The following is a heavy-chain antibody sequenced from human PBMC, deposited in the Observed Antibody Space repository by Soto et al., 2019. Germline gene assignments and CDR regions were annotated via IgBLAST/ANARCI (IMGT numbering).Heavy chain of an antibody. CDR1: GFTFSSYG. CDR2: IWYDGSNK. CDR3: AKSGDIVVVPAAIDY. D-gene: IGHD2-2*01. Sequence: QVQLVESGGGVVQPGRSLRLSCAASGFTFSSYGMHWVRQAPGKGLEWVAVIWYDGSNKYYADSVKGRFTISRDNSKNTLYLQMNSLRAEDTAVYYCAKSGDIVVVPAAIDYWGQGTLVTVSS. J-gene: IGHJ4*02. V-gene: IGHV3-33*06.